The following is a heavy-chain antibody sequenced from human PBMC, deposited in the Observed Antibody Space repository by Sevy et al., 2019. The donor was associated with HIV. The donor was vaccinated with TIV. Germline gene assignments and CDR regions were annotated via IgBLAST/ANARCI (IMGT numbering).Heavy chain of an antibody. CDR2: ISYDATNK. CDR3: ALERLSSDVAEYFQN. J-gene: IGHJ1*01. D-gene: IGHD1-1*01. V-gene: IGHV3-30-3*01. Sequence: GRSLRLSCAASGFTFNRYSMHWVRQAPGKVLEWVATISYDATNKHYADSVKGRFTISRDNFQNSLFLQMDSLRPEDTSVYYCALERLSSDVAEYFQNWGRGTLVTVSS. CDR1: GFTFNRYS.